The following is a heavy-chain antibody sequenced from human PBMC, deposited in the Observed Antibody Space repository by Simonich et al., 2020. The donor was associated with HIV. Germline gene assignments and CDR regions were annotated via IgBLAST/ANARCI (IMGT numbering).Heavy chain of an antibody. V-gene: IGHV1-2*02. CDR1: GNTFTGYY. CDR2: TTPNGGGT. J-gene: IGHJ4*02. Sequence: QVQLVQSGAEVKKPGASVKVSCKASGNTFTGYYMHGVRQAPGQGLEWRGWTTPNGGGTDYAQKFQGGVTMTRDTSISTVYMELSRLRSDDTAVYYCARDSSNSGWYYFDYWGQGTLVTVSS. D-gene: IGHD6-19*01. CDR3: ARDSSNSGWYYFDY.